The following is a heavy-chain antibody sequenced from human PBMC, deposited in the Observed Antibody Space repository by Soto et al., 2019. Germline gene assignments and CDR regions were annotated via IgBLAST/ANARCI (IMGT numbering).Heavy chain of an antibody. D-gene: IGHD3-10*01. CDR3: ARTAYGKNYFDY. Sequence: EVQLVESGGGLIQPGGSLRLSCAASGFTVSTNYMSWVRQAPGKGLEWVSVVYAGDGRYYADSVEGRFTISRDISRNTVYLQMNSLIAEDTAVYYCARTAYGKNYFDYWGQGALVTVSS. V-gene: IGHV3-53*01. J-gene: IGHJ4*02. CDR2: VYAGDGR. CDR1: GFTVSTNY.